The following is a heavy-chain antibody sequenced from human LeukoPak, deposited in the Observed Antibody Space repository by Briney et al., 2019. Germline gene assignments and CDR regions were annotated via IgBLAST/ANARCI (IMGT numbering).Heavy chain of an antibody. J-gene: IGHJ3*02. V-gene: IGHV3-48*01. CDR2: FSNRSNTI. Sequence: GGSLRLSCAASGFTFSEYAMNWVRQAPGKGLEWISYFSNRSNTIYYADSVKGRFTISRDNSKNTLYLQMNSLRAEDTAVYYCAKDQDIVVVVAGFDIWGQGTMVTVSS. CDR1: GFTFSEYA. CDR3: AKDQDIVVVVAGFDI. D-gene: IGHD2-15*01.